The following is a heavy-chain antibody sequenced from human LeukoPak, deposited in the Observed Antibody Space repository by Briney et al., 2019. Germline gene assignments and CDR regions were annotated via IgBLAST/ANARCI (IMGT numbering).Heavy chain of an antibody. D-gene: IGHD6-19*01. CDR3: ARRISSGWYYYYYYMDV. CDR2: IYYSGST. V-gene: IGHV4-39*01. J-gene: IGHJ6*03. Sequence: PPETLSLTCTVSGGSIRSSSYYWGWIRQPPGKGLEWIGSIYYSGSTYYKSSLKSRVTISVDTSKNQFSLKLSSVTAADTAVYYCARRISSGWYYYYYYMDVWGKGTTVTISS. CDR1: GGSIRSSSYY.